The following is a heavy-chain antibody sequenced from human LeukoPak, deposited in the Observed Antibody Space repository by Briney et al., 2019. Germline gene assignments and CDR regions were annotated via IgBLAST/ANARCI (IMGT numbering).Heavy chain of an antibody. Sequence: GGSVKVSCKAPDDIFSRYGISWIRQAPGRGLEWMGWINTEEDPTNYAQKFQGRVTMTAETSTSTAYMDLTSLTFDDTAVYYCATDRSNSFFWGQGTLVTVSS. CDR1: DDIFSRYG. D-gene: IGHD2-15*01. J-gene: IGHJ4*02. CDR2: INTEEDPT. V-gene: IGHV1-18*01. CDR3: ATDRSNSFF.